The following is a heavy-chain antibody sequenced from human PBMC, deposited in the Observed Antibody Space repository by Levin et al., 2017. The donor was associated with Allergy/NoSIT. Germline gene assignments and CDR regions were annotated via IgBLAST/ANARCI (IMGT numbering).Heavy chain of an antibody. CDR3: ASDHCSSTSCYRGAMGVHAFDI. Sequence: SQTLSLTCTVSGGSISSGGYYWSWLRQHPGKGLEWIGYIYYSGSTYYNPSLKSRVTISVDTSKNQFSLKLSSVTAADTAVYYCASDHCSSTSCYRGAMGVHAFDIWGQGTMVTVSS. V-gene: IGHV4-31*03. CDR2: IYYSGST. CDR1: GGSISSGGYY. D-gene: IGHD2-2*01. J-gene: IGHJ3*02.